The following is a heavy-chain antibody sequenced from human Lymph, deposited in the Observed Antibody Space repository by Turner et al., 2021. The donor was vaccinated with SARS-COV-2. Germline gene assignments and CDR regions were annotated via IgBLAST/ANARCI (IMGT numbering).Heavy chain of an antibody. J-gene: IGHJ4*02. CDR3: ARAPFIIVLMMYASGYFDN. CDR2: IYYRGST. D-gene: IGHD2-8*01. CDR1: GGSISSSSYY. Sequence: QLQLQESGPGLVKPSETLSFTCTVSGGSISSSSYYWGWVRQPPGKGLVWIGSIYYRGSTYYNPSLKSRVTISVDTSKKQFSLKLSSVTAADTAVYYCARAPFIIVLMMYASGYFDNWGQGTLVTVSS. V-gene: IGHV4-39*01.